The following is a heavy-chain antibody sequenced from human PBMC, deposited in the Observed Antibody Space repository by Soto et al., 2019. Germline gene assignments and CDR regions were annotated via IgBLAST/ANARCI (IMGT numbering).Heavy chain of an antibody. D-gene: IGHD5-12*01. CDR1: GYTFFTYD. CDR2: ISTYRGDT. V-gene: IGHV1-18*01. J-gene: IGHJ5*02. CDR3: ARHHGPTTSENWFDP. Sequence: QVHLVQSGVEVKTPGASVKVSCQASGYTFFTYDISWVRKPPGQGLEWMGWISTYRGDTKYAKKFQGRVTMTTDTSTTTAYLELRSLRSDDTAVYYCARHHGPTTSENWFDPWGQGTLVTVSS.